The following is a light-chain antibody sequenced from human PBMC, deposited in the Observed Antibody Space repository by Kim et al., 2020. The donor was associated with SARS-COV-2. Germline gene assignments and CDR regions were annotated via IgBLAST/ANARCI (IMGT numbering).Light chain of an antibody. CDR3: ASWDDSLRAWV. Sequence: QSVLTQPPSTSGTPGQRVTSSCSGGRSNIGTNYVYWYQQLPETAPKLLISRNNQRPSGVPERFSGSESGTSASLAITDLRSEDEADYYCASWDDSLRAWVFGGGTKVTVL. J-gene: IGLJ3*02. V-gene: IGLV1-47*01. CDR2: RNN. CDR1: RSNIGTNY.